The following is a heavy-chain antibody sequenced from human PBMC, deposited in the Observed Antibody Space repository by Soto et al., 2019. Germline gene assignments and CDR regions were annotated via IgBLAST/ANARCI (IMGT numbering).Heavy chain of an antibody. CDR2: ISSSSNTI. Sequence: GGSLRLSCAASGFTFSSYSMNWVRQAPGKGLQWISYISSSSNTIYYADSVKGRFTISRDNSKNTLYLQMNSLRAEDTAVYYCAKPARGWYSETDYWGQGTLVTVSS. V-gene: IGHV3-48*01. CDR1: GFTFSSYS. CDR3: AKPARGWYSETDY. J-gene: IGHJ4*02. D-gene: IGHD6-19*01.